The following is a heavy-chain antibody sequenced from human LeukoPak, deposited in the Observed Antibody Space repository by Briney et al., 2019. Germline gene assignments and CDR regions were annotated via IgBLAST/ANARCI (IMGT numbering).Heavy chain of an antibody. J-gene: IGHJ4*02. CDR3: ERDLGGIYFDY. CDR1: DASISGYY. D-gene: IGHD2-15*01. V-gene: IGHV4-59*01. Sequence: SETLSLTCTVSDASISGYYWSWIRQPPGKGLEWIGSIHFSGRTNYNPSLSSRVTISVDTSKNQLSLKLSSVTAADTAVYYCERDLGGIYFDYWGQGTLVTVSS. CDR2: IHFSGRT.